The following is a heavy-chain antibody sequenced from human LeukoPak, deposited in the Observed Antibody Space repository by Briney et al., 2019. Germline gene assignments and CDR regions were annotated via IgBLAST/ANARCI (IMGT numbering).Heavy chain of an antibody. V-gene: IGHV3-30*04. CDR2: ISYDGSSR. CDR1: GFSFSNYP. CDR3: ASPPGRPNGD. Sequence: GGSLRLSCAASGFSFSNYPMQWVRQAPGKGLEWVATISYDGSSRYSAASVKGRFTISRDNSKNTLSLQMNSLRVEDTAMYYCASPPGRPNGDWGQGTLVTVSS. D-gene: IGHD7-27*01. J-gene: IGHJ4*02.